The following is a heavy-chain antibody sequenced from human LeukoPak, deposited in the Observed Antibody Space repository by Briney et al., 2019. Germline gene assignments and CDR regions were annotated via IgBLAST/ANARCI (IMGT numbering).Heavy chain of an antibody. V-gene: IGHV3-33*01. Sequence: PGGSLRLSCAASGFTFSSYVMHWVRQAPDKGLEWVAVIWYDGSNKYYADSVKGRFTISRDNSKNTLYLQMNSLRAEDTAVYYCARDRGAAGTGDDAFDIWGQGTMVTVSS. J-gene: IGHJ3*02. CDR3: ARDRGAAGTGDDAFDI. D-gene: IGHD6-13*01. CDR1: GFTFSSYV. CDR2: IWYDGSNK.